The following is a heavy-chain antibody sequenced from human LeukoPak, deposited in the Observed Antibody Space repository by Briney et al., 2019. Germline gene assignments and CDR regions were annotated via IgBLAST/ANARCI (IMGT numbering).Heavy chain of an antibody. V-gene: IGHV3-30*02. CDR2: IRYDGSNK. D-gene: IGHD2-2*01. J-gene: IGHJ3*02. CDR1: GFTFRSYV. CDR3: AKDQTGIVVVPAASPDDAFDI. Sequence: GGSLRLSCGASGFTFRSYVMHWVRQAPGKGLEGVAFIRYDGSNKYYADSVKGRFTISRDNSKNTLYLQMNSLRAEDTAVYYCAKDQTGIVVVPAASPDDAFDIWGQGTMVTVSS.